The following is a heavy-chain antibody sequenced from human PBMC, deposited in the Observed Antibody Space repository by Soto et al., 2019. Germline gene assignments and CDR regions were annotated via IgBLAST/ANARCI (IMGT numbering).Heavy chain of an antibody. D-gene: IGHD2-21*02. CDR1: GLSFSSNG. J-gene: IGHJ4*02. CDR3: AKDPASVVTPVAFYY. Sequence: SLSLSCAVSGLSFSSNGTHWVSQLQGKREEGVECIAYDGSNNDYAGSVKGRFTISRDNSKNTMYLEMNRLSAEDTAVYYCAKDPASVVTPVAFYYWGQGTLVTVSS. V-gene: IGHV3-30*05. CDR2: IAYDGSNN.